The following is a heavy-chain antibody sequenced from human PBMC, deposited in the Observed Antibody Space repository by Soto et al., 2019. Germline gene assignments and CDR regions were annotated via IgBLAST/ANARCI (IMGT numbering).Heavy chain of an antibody. J-gene: IGHJ6*02. CDR3: ARVGYCSSTSCPQGRDYYYGMDV. Sequence: GGSLRLSCAASGFTFSSYGMHWVRQAPGKGLEWVAVIWYDGSNKYYADSVKGRFTISRDNSKNTLYLQMNSLRAEDTAVYYCARVGYCSSTSCPQGRDYYYGMDVWGQGTTVTVSS. V-gene: IGHV3-33*01. CDR1: GFTFSSYG. CDR2: IWYDGSNK. D-gene: IGHD2-2*01.